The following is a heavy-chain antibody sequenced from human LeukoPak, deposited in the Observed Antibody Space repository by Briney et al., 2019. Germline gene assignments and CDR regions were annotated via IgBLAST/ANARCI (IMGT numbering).Heavy chain of an antibody. V-gene: IGHV4-59*01. CDR3: ARSGGTYRYYYYMDV. D-gene: IGHD1-26*01. Sequence: PSETLSLTCTVSGGSISSYYWSWIRQPPGKGLEWIGYIYYSGSTNYNPSLKSRVTISVDTSKNQFSLKPSSVTAADTAVYYCARSGGTYRYYYYMDVWGKGTTVTVSS. J-gene: IGHJ6*03. CDR2: IYYSGST. CDR1: GGSISSYY.